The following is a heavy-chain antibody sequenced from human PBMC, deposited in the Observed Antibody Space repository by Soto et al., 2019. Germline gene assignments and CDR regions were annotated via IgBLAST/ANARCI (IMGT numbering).Heavy chain of an antibody. Sequence: QVQLVQSGAEVKKPGASVKVSCKASGYTFTSYDINWVRQATGQGLEWMGWMNPNSGNTGYAQKFKGSFTMTRNTSLTTAYMELSSLRSEDTAVYYGARDISYGLDVWGQGTTVTVSS. V-gene: IGHV1-8*01. J-gene: IGHJ6*02. CDR1: GYTFTSYD. CDR3: ARDISYGLDV. CDR2: MNPNSGNT.